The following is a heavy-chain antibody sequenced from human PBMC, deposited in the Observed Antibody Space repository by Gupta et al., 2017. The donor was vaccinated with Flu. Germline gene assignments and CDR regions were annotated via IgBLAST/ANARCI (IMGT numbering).Heavy chain of an antibody. CDR1: GGSISSSF. CDR2: IYYSGST. V-gene: IGHV4-59*01. Sequence: GGSISSSFWSWIRQPPGKGLEWIGYIYYSGSTNYNPSLKSRVTISIDTSKNQFSLKLSSVTAADTAVYYCARDGGSFPLGYWGQGTLVTVSS. CDR3: ARDGGSFPLGY. J-gene: IGHJ4*02. D-gene: IGHD6-13*01.